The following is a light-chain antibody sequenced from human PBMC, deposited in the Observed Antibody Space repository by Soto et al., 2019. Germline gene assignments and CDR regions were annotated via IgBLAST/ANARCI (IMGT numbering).Light chain of an antibody. CDR2: DAS. Sequence: EIVLTQSPATLSLSPGERATLYCRASKSISSYLAWYQQKPDQAPRLLIYDASNRATGIPARFSGSGSGTDFTLTISSLEPEDFAVYYCHQRSTWPFTFGPGTKVDLK. V-gene: IGKV3-11*01. CDR1: KSISSY. CDR3: HQRSTWPFT. J-gene: IGKJ3*01.